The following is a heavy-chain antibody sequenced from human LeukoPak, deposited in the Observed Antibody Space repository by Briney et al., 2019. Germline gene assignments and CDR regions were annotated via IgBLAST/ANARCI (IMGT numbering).Heavy chain of an antibody. Sequence: SETLSLTCTVSGGSISIYYWSWIRQPPGKGLEWIGYIYYSGSTNYNPSLKSRVTISVDTSKNQFSLKLSSVTAADTAVYYCARLRGYSYPYDYWGQGTLVTVSS. CDR1: GGSISIYY. D-gene: IGHD5-18*01. J-gene: IGHJ4*02. CDR3: ARLRGYSYPYDY. V-gene: IGHV4-59*08. CDR2: IYYSGST.